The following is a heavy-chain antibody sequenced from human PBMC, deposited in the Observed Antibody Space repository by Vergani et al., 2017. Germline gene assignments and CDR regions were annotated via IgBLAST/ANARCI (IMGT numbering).Heavy chain of an antibody. CDR3: ARGTSPCGDQGGTDY. Sequence: QVQLVQSGAAVKKPGASVKVSCKASGYPFTGYYMHWVRQAPGQGLEWVGWINPNSGGTNYAKEFQGCFPMTRDTSISTAYMELSRLRSDDTAVYYCARGTSPCGDQGGTDYWGQGTLVTVSS. CDR1: GYPFTGYY. CDR2: INPNSGGT. D-gene: IGHD4-17*01. J-gene: IGHJ4*02. V-gene: IGHV1-2*04.